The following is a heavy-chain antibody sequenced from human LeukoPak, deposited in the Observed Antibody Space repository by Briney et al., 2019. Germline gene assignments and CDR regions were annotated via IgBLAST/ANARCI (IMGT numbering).Heavy chain of an antibody. Sequence: SETLSLTCAVYGGSFSGYYWSWIRQPPGKGLEWIGEINHSGSTNYNPSLKSRVTISVDTSKNQFSLELSSVTAADTAVYYCARERYDSSGYDAFDIWGQGTMVTVSS. V-gene: IGHV4-34*01. CDR1: GGSFSGYY. D-gene: IGHD3-22*01. J-gene: IGHJ3*02. CDR2: INHSGST. CDR3: ARERYDSSGYDAFDI.